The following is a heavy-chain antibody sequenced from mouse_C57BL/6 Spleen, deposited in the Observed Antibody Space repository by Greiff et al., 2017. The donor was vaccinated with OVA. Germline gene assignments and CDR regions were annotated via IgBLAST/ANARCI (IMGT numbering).Heavy chain of an antibody. CDR1: GYTFTDYN. V-gene: IGHV1-18*01. Sequence: VQLQQSGPELVKPGASVKIPCKASGYTFTDYNMDWVKQSHGKSLEWIGDINPNNGGTIYNQKFKGKATLTVDKSSSTAYMELRSLTSEDTAVYYCARWPTGRAMDYWGQGPSVTVSS. D-gene: IGHD4-1*02. J-gene: IGHJ4*01. CDR3: ARWPTGRAMDY. CDR2: INPNNGGT.